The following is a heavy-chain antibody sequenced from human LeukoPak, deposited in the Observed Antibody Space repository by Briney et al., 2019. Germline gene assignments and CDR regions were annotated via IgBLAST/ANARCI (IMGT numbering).Heavy chain of an antibody. CDR1: GFTFSDHN. J-gene: IGHJ4*02. D-gene: IGHD3-10*01. CDR3: AMVRYYLDY. V-gene: IGHV3-72*01. CDR2: IRNKVNSYST. Sequence: PGGSLRLSCAASGFTFSDHNMDWVRQAPGKGLEWVGGIRNKVNSYSTDYASSVKVKFTISRDDSKNSPYLKINSLKTEDMAVYYCAMVRYYLDYWGQGTLVTVSS.